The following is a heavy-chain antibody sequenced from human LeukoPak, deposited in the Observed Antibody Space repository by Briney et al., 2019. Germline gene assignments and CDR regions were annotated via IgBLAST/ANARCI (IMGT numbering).Heavy chain of an antibody. V-gene: IGHV4-34*01. Sequence: PSETLSLTCAVYGGSFSGYYWSWIRQPPGKGLEWIGEINHSGSTNYNPSLKSRVTISVDTSKNQFSLKLSSVTAADTAVYYCASCGSGSYFWYYYYMDVWGKGTTVTVSS. D-gene: IGHD1-26*01. CDR1: GGSFSGYY. J-gene: IGHJ6*03. CDR3: ASCGSGSYFWYYYYMDV. CDR2: INHSGST.